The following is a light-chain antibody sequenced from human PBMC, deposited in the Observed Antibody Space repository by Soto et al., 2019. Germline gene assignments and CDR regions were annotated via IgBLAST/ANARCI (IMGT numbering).Light chain of an antibody. J-gene: IGKJ2*01. CDR3: QQYYSYPYT. CDR2: ASS. V-gene: IGKV1-8*01. Sequence: AIRMTQSPSSLSASTGDRVTITCRASQGISSYLAWYQQKPGKAPKLLIYASSTLQSGVPSRFSGSGSGTDFTLTISCLQSEDFATYYCQQYYSYPYTFGQGTKXEIK. CDR1: QGISSY.